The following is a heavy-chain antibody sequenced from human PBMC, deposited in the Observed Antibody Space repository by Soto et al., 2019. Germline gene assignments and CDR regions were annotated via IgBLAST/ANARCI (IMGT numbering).Heavy chain of an antibody. CDR2: IWYDGSNK. J-gene: IGHJ4*02. D-gene: IGHD5-12*01. CDR3: ARDEDIVATSAGYSFDS. V-gene: IGHV3-33*01. Sequence: QVQLVESGGGVVQPGRSLRLSCAASGFTFSSYGMHWVRQAPGKGLEWVAVIWYDGSNKYYADSVKGRFTISRDNSKKTLYLQKNSLRAEDAAVYYCARDEDIVATSAGYSFDSGGEGTLVTVSS. CDR1: GFTFSSYG.